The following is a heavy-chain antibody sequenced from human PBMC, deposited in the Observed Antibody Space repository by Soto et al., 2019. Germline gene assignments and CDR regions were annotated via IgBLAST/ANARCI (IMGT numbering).Heavy chain of an antibody. D-gene: IGHD4-17*01. CDR2: IYDSGST. Sequence: QLQLQESGSGLVKPSQTLSLTCAVSGGSISSGGYSWSWIRQPPGKGLEWFGYIYDSGSTYYNPSLKSRVTISVDRSKNQFSLKLSSVTAADTAVYYCATTVTTQSGFVDYWGQGTLVTVSS. J-gene: IGHJ4*02. V-gene: IGHV4-30-2*01. CDR1: GGSISSGGYS. CDR3: ATTVTTQSGFVDY.